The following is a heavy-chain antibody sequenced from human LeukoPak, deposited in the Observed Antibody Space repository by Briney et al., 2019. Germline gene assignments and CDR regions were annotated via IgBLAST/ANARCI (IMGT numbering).Heavy chain of an antibody. D-gene: IGHD6-6*01. CDR3: AKGSAAARPYYFDC. J-gene: IGHJ4*02. Sequence: GGSLRLSCAASGFTFSSCAMHWVRQAPGKGLEWVAVISYDGSNKYYADSVKGRFTISRDNSKNTLYLQMNSLRVEDTAVYYCAKGSAAARPYYFDCWGQGTLVTVSS. CDR2: ISYDGSNK. CDR1: GFTFSSCA. V-gene: IGHV3-30-3*01.